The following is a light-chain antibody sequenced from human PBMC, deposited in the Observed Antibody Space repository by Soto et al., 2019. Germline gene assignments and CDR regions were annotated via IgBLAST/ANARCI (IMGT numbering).Light chain of an antibody. Sequence: HSALTQPASVSGSPGQSITISCTGTSSDVGSYDLVSWYQHHPGKAPKVMIYEVSKRPSGLSNRFSASKSGNTASLTISGLQAEDEADYYCSSYAGSTTYVVFGGGTKLTV. V-gene: IGLV2-23*02. CDR2: EVS. CDR1: SSDVGSYDL. J-gene: IGLJ2*01. CDR3: SSYAGSTTYVV.